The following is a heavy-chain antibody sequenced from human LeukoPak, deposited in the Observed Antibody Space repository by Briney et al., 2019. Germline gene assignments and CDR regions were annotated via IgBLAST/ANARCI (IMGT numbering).Heavy chain of an antibody. CDR3: ARDLAWGDFDY. Sequence: GGSLRLSCAASGFTFRNYGMNWVRQAPGKGLEWLSGISSRGGGTYYADSVKGRFTISTDDSKNMLSLQMNSLGVEDTAVYYCARDLAWGDFDYWGQGALVTVSS. V-gene: IGHV3-23*01. J-gene: IGHJ4*02. D-gene: IGHD7-27*01. CDR2: ISSRGGGT. CDR1: GFTFRNYG.